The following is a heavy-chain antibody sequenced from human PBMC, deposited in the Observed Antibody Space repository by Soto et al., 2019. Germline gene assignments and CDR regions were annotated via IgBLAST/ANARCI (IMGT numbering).Heavy chain of an antibody. D-gene: IGHD2-15*01. J-gene: IGHJ6*03. CDR2: INAGNGNT. Sequence: ASVKVSCKASGYTFTSYAMHWVRQAPGQRLEWMGWINAGNGNTKYSQKFHGRVTITRDTSASTAYMELSSLRSEDTAVYYCARDKSIGSCDISPTGGCQYYYYMDVWGKGTTVTVSS. CDR1: GYTFTSYA. V-gene: IGHV1-3*01. CDR3: ARDKSIGSCDISPTGGCQYYYYMDV.